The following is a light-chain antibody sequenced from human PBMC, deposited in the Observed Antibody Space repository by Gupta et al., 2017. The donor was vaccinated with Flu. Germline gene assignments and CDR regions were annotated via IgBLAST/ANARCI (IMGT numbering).Light chain of an antibody. Sequence: GTLSLSPGERATLSCRASQSVTSGYLAWYQHKPGQAPRVLIHGASSRATGIPDRFSGSGSGTDFTLTISRLEPEDFAVYYCQQDHTSPFTFGPGTKVDIK. J-gene: IGKJ3*01. CDR3: QQDHTSPFT. CDR2: GAS. V-gene: IGKV3-20*01. CDR1: QSVTSGY.